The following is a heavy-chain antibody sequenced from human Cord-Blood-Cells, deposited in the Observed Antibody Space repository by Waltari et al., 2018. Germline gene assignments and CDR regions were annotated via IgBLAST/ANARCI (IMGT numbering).Heavy chain of an antibody. J-gene: IGHJ2*01. CDR2: INPNSGGT. D-gene: IGHD5-12*01. Sequence: QVQLVQSGAEVKTPGASVKVSYKASGYTFTGYYMHWVRQAPGQGLEWMGRINPNSGGTNYAQKFQGRVTMTRDTSISTAYMERSRLRSDDTAVYYCAREYSGYANWYFDLWGRGTLVTVSS. CDR1: GYTFTGYY. V-gene: IGHV1-2*06. CDR3: AREYSGYANWYFDL.